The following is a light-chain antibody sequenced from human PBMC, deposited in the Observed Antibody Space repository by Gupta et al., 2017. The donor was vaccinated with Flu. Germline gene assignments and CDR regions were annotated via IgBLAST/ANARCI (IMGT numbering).Light chain of an antibody. CDR3: RQALQTPLT. CDR2: LGS. Sequence: DIVMTQSPLSLPVTPGEPASISCRSSQSLLHSDGYNYLDWFLQKPGQSPQLLIYLGSNRASGVSDRFSGSGSGTDFTLKISRVEAEDVGVYYCRQALQTPLTFGGRTKVEIK. J-gene: IGKJ4*01. V-gene: IGKV2-28*01. CDR1: QSLLHSDGYNY.